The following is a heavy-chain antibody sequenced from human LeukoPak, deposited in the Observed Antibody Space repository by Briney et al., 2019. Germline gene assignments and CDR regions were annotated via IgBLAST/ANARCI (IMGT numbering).Heavy chain of an antibody. Sequence: EASVKVSCKASGYTFTGYYMHWVRQAPGQGLEWMGWMNPNSGNTGYAQKFQGRVTMTRNTSISTAYMELSSLRSEDTAVYYCARVGILLWFGELLPHGMDVWGQGTTVTVSS. J-gene: IGHJ6*02. CDR2: MNPNSGNT. D-gene: IGHD3-10*01. V-gene: IGHV1-8*02. CDR1: GYTFTGYY. CDR3: ARVGILLWFGELLPHGMDV.